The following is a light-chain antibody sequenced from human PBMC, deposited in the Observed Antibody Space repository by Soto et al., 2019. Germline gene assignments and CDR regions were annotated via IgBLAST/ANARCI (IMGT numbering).Light chain of an antibody. Sequence: EIVLTQSPGTLSLSPGERATLSCRASQSVSSSYLAWYQQKHGQAPRLLIYGASSRATGIPDRFSGSGSGTAFTLTISRLEPEDFAVYYCQQYGSSRTFGHGTKVDIK. CDR1: QSVSSSY. CDR3: QQYGSSRT. CDR2: GAS. J-gene: IGKJ3*01. V-gene: IGKV3-20*01.